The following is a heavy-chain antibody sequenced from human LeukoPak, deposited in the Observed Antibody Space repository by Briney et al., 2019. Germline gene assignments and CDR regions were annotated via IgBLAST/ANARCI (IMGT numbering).Heavy chain of an antibody. Sequence: ASVKVSCKASGYTFTSYYMHLVRQATAQGLEWIGIINPSGGSTSYAQKFQGRVTMTRDTSTSTVYMELSSLRSEDTAVYYCARGVLRDGYNYDAFDIWGQGTMVTVSS. CDR1: GYTFTSYY. J-gene: IGHJ3*02. CDR2: INPSGGST. D-gene: IGHD5-24*01. CDR3: ARGVLRDGYNYDAFDI. V-gene: IGHV1-46*01.